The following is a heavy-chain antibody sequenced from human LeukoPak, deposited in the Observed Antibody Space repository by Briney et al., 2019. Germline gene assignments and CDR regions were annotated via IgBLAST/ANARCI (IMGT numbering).Heavy chain of an antibody. V-gene: IGHV1-46*01. D-gene: IGHD1-14*01. CDR2: INPSAVST. CDR1: GYTFTTYF. Sequence: ASVKVSCKASGYTFTTYFMHWLRQAPGQGLEWMGIINPSAVSTNYAQKFLGRVTMTRDTSTSTVYMELSSLRSEDTAVYYCARGVGTYQTYFDYWGLGTLVTVSS. CDR3: ARGVGTYQTYFDY. J-gene: IGHJ4*02.